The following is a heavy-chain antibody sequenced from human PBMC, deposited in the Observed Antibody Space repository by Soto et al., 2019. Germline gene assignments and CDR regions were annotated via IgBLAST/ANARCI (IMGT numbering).Heavy chain of an antibody. V-gene: IGHV6-1*01. J-gene: IGHJ4*02. CDR3: ANLGSSTVST. CDR1: GDSVSSNSAA. Sequence: PSQTLSLTCAISGDSVSSNSAAWSWIRQSPSRGLEWLGRTSYRSKWYYDYALFVNGRITINPDTSKNQFSLQLNSVTPEDTAVYFCANLGSSTVSTWGQEAVVTISS. D-gene: IGHD3-10*01. CDR2: TSYRSKWYY.